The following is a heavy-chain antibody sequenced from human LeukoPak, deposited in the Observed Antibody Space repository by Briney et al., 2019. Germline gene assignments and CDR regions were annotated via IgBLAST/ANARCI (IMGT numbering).Heavy chain of an antibody. D-gene: IGHD6-19*01. Sequence: PGGSLRLSCAASGFTFSSYDMHWVRQATGKGLEWVSAIGTAGDTYYPGSVKGRFTISRENAKNSLYLQMNSLRAGDTAVYYCARRRSGWNGEYYFDYWGQGTLVTVSS. CDR2: IGTAGDT. CDR3: ARRRSGWNGEYYFDY. V-gene: IGHV3-13*01. CDR1: GFTFSSYD. J-gene: IGHJ4*02.